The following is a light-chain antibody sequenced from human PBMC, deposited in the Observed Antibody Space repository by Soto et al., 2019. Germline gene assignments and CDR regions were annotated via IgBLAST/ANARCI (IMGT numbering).Light chain of an antibody. Sequence: EIVLTQSPGTLSLSPGDRATLTCRTSQSVSNNYLAWYQQKPGQAPRLLIYGASSRATGVPDRFSGSGSGTDFTLSISRLEPEDFAVYYCQQYSNRWTFGQGTKVDIK. CDR1: QSVSNNY. J-gene: IGKJ1*01. CDR2: GAS. CDR3: QQYSNRWT. V-gene: IGKV3-20*01.